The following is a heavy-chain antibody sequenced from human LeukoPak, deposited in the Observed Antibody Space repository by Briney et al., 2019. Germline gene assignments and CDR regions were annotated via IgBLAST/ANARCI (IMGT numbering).Heavy chain of an antibody. D-gene: IGHD6-19*01. CDR1: RFTFSSYS. CDR3: AKEPDAAGTWINDEYYFDY. J-gene: IGHJ4*02. V-gene: IGHV3-21*01. Sequence: PGGSLRLSCAASRFTFSSYSMNWVRQAPGKGLEWVSFISSSSSYIFYADSVKGRFTICRDNAKNTLYLQMNSLRAEDTAVYYCAKEPDAAGTWINDEYYFDYWGQGTLVTVSS. CDR2: ISSSSSYI.